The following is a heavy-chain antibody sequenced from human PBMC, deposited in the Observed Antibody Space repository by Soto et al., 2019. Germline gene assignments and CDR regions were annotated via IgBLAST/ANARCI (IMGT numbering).Heavy chain of an antibody. CDR1: RFTFSNAW. D-gene: IGHD6-19*01. CDR2: IKTKTEDGTT. Sequence: EVQLVESGGGLVKPGGSLRLSCAASRFTFSNAWMNWVRQAPGRGLEWVGRIKTKTEDGTTDYSAPVKGRFTISRDDSKNTMYLQMNSLRTDDTALYYCTTDTRWAVAGSPTQDYWGQGTLVTVTS. V-gene: IGHV3-15*07. J-gene: IGHJ4*02. CDR3: TTDTRWAVAGSPTQDY.